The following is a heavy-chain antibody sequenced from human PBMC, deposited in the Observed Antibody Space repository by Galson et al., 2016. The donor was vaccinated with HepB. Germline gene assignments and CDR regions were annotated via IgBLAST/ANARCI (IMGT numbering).Heavy chain of an antibody. Sequence: GAEVKKPGESLKISCKGSGYSFTSYWIGWVRQMPGKGLEWMGIIYPGDSDTRYSPSFQGQVTISADKSISTAYLQWSSLKASDTAMYYCARQTAAGTIDYYYYGMDVWGQGTTVTVSS. CDR3: ARQTAAGTIDYYYYGMDV. V-gene: IGHV5-51*01. J-gene: IGHJ6*02. D-gene: IGHD6-13*01. CDR2: IYPGDSDT. CDR1: GYSFTSYW.